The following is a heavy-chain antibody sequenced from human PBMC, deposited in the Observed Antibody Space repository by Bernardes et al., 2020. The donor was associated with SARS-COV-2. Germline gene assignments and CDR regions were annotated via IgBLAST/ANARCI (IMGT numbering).Heavy chain of an antibody. CDR1: GFTFSTSW. Sequence: GGSLRLSCAASGFTFSTSWMHWVRQAPGMGLVWVARMNFDGSTTNYADSVRGRFTISRDNAKNTLYLQMYSLTVEDTAVYYCARAGQYYYEQWGQGTLVNVSP. J-gene: IGHJ4*02. V-gene: IGHV3-74*01. CDR2: MNFDGSTT. CDR3: ARAGQYYYEQ. D-gene: IGHD3-22*01.